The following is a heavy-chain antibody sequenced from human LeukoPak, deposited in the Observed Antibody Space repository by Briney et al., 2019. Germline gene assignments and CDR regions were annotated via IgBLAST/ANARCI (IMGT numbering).Heavy chain of an antibody. CDR3: ARLGYYDSSGYYYRAFDI. V-gene: IGHV4-39*07. CDR2: INHSGST. J-gene: IGHJ3*02. CDR1: GGSISSSSYY. Sequence: PSETLSLTCTVSGGSISSSSYYWGWIRQPPGKGLEWIGEINHSGSTNYNPSLKSRVTISVDTSKNQFSLKLSSVTAADTAVYYCARLGYYDSSGYYYRAFDIWGQGTMVTVSS. D-gene: IGHD3-22*01.